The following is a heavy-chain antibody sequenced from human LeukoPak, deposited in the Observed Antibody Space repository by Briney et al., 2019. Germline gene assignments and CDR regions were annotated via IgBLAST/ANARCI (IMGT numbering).Heavy chain of an antibody. V-gene: IGHV4-61*02. CDR3: ARDRGLLWFGEENWFDP. CDR2: IYTSGST. CDR1: GGSISSGSYY. D-gene: IGHD3-10*01. J-gene: IGHJ5*02. Sequence: SQTLSLTCTVSGGSISSGSYYWSWIRQPAGKGLEWIGRIYTSGSTNYNPSLKSRVTISVDTSKNQFSLKLSSVTAADTAVYYCARDRGLLWFGEENWFDPWGQGTLVTVSS.